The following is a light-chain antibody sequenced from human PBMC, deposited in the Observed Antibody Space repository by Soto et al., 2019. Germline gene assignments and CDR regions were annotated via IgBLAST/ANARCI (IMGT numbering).Light chain of an antibody. CDR1: QCINFY. CDR3: QNYNSAPLT. V-gene: IGKV1-27*01. Sequence: DIQMTQSPSSLSASVGDRVTITCRASQCINFYLAWYQQKPGKLPKLLIYAASTLQSGVPSRFSGSGSGTDFTLTINSLQPEDVATYYCQNYNSAPLTFGGGPKVEIK. J-gene: IGKJ4*01. CDR2: AAS.